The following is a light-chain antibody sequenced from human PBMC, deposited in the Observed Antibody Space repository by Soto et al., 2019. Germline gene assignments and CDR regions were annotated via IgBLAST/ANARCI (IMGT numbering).Light chain of an antibody. CDR2: GAS. V-gene: IGKV3-20*01. J-gene: IGKJ5*01. CDR3: QQYGNSPYT. Sequence: EIVLTQFPGTLSLSPGERATLSCRASQSVGSNYLAWYQQRPGQPPNLLIFGASHRAPDIPDRFSGSGSGTDFTLTINRLEPEDFALYYCQQYGNSPYTFGQGTRLEI. CDR1: QSVGSNY.